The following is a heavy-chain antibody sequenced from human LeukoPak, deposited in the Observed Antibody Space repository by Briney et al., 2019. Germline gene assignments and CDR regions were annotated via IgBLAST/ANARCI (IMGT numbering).Heavy chain of an antibody. D-gene: IGHD3-22*01. CDR1: GFTFSSYW. J-gene: IGHJ4*02. CDR2: INSGGSST. CDR3: ARVAYYYDSNGYLGY. V-gene: IGHV3-74*01. Sequence: GSLRLSCAASGFTFSSYWMHWVRQAPGKGLVWVSRINSGGSSTSYADSVKGRFTISRDNAKNTLYLQMNSLRAEDTAVYYCARVAYYYDSNGYLGYWGQGTLVTVSS.